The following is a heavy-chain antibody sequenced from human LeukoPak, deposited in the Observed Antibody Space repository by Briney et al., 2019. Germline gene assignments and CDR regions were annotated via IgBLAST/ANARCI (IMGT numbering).Heavy chain of an antibody. D-gene: IGHD5-18*01. CDR2: INSDGSIT. J-gene: IGHJ6*02. Sequence: PGGSLRLSCAASGFTFTTYWMHWVRHAPGKGLVWVSHINSDGSITSYADSVKGRFTISSDNAKNTPYLQMNSLRAEDTAVYYCARDAVDTANAVWGQGTTVTVSS. CDR1: GFTFTTYW. V-gene: IGHV3-74*01. CDR3: ARDAVDTANAV.